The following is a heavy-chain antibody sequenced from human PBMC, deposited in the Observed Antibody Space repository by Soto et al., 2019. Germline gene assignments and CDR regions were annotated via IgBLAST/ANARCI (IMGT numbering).Heavy chain of an antibody. Sequence: PSETLSLTCTVSGGSISSGDYYWSWIRQPPGKGLEWIGYIYYSGSTYYNPSLKSRVTISVDTSKNQFSLKLSSVTAADTAVYYCARGSRGYYFGGFDYWGQGTLVTVSS. CDR3: ARGSRGYYFGGFDY. J-gene: IGHJ4*02. V-gene: IGHV4-30-4*01. CDR2: IYYSGST. D-gene: IGHD3-22*01. CDR1: GGSISSGDYY.